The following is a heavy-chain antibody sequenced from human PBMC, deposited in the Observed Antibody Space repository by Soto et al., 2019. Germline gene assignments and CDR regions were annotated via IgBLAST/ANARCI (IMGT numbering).Heavy chain of an antibody. Sequence: SETLSLTCAVSGGSFSSIYWWSWVRQPPGKGLEWIGEIYHSGSTNYNPSLKSRATISLDKSKNQFSLKLSSVTAADTAVYYCARAYNWKLDFWGQGTLVTVSS. CDR2: IYHSGST. J-gene: IGHJ4*02. CDR3: ARAYNWKLDF. CDR1: GGSFSSIYW. D-gene: IGHD1-1*01. V-gene: IGHV4-4*02.